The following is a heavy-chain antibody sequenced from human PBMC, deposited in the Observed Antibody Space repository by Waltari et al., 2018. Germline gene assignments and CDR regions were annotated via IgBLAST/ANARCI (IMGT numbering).Heavy chain of an antibody. V-gene: IGHV4-39*01. D-gene: IGHD6-6*01. CDR1: GGSISSSSYY. CDR2: IYYSGST. CDR3: ARQTRSSSSNAFDI. J-gene: IGHJ3*02. Sequence: QLQLQESGPGLVKPSETLSLTCTVSGGSISSSSYYWGWIRRPPGKGLEWIGSIYYSGSTYYNPSHKSRVTISVDTSKNQFSLKLSSVTAADTAVYYCARQTRSSSSNAFDIWGQGTMVTVSS.